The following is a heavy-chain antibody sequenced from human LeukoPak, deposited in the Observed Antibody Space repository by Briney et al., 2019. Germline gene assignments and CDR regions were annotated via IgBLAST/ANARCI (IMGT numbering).Heavy chain of an antibody. D-gene: IGHD2-2*02. CDR3: AGGGCSSTSCYTGMDV. CDR2: FDPEDGET. CDR1: GYTLTELS. Sequence: ASVKVSCKVSGYTLTELSMHRVRQAPGKGLEWMGGFDPEDGETIYAQKFQGRVTMTEDTSTDTAYMELSSLRSEDTAVYYCAGGGCSSTSCYTGMDVWGKGTTVTVSS. J-gene: IGHJ6*04. V-gene: IGHV1-24*01.